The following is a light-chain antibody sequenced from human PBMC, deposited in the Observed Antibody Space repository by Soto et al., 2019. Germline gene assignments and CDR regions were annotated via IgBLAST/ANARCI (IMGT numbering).Light chain of an antibody. Sequence: IVLSQSPATLCLSQGERATLSCRASQSVSSYLAWYQQKPGQAPRLLIYDASNRATGIPARFSGSGSGTDFTLTIISLEPEDVTVYYCEQRSNWLLTFGGGTKVDIK. CDR3: EQRSNWLLT. V-gene: IGKV3-11*01. CDR2: DAS. CDR1: QSVSSY. J-gene: IGKJ4*01.